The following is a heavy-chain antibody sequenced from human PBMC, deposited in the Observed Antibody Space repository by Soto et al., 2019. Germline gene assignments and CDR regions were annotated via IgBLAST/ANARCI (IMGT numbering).Heavy chain of an antibody. CDR1: GSTFSGYY. CDR2: MNPESGDS. D-gene: IGHD2-8*01. CDR3: VAERGQVLVYPDF. J-gene: IGHJ1*01. V-gene: IGHV1-2*02. Sequence: GASVKCSFKASGSTFSGYYLHWLGQAPWVVLVCLVWMNPESGDSQYGETFQGRVTMTRDTSSAPVHMELSGLRPDDTGRYYCVAERGQVLVYPDFWGQGNPVTVSS.